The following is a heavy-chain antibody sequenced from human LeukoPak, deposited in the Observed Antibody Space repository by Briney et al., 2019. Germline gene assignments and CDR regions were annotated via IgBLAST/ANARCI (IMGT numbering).Heavy chain of an antibody. CDR3: ARDGPYGEGFDY. D-gene: IGHD3-10*01. CDR2: IYYSGST. J-gene: IGHJ4*02. CDR1: GGSISSYY. Sequence: SETLSLTCTVSGGSISSYYWSWIRQPPGKGLEWIGYIYYSGSTNYNPSLKSRVTISVDTSKNQFSLKLSSVTAADTAVYYCARDGPYGEGFDYWGQGTLVTVSS. V-gene: IGHV4-59*01.